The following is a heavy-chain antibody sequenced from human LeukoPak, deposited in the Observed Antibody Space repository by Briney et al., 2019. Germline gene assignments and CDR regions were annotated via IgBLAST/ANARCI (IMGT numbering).Heavy chain of an antibody. V-gene: IGHV3-7*03. Sequence: GGSLRLSCAASGFTFSTYWMNWVRQAPGKGLEWVANIKQDGSEKYYVDSVKGRFTLSRDSAKNSLYLQMNSLRAKDTAVYYCASAEWSNLYFDLWGRGTLVTVSS. J-gene: IGHJ2*01. D-gene: IGHD3-3*01. CDR3: ASAEWSNLYFDL. CDR2: IKQDGSEK. CDR1: GFTFSTYW.